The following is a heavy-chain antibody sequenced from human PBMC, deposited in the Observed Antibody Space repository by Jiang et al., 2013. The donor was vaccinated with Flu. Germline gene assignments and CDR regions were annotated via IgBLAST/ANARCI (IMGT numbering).Heavy chain of an antibody. D-gene: IGHD2-15*01. CDR3: ARQPGYCMGGSCYRYWYFDL. CDR1: WLHQEYYLL. V-gene: IGHV4-39*01. J-gene: IGHJ2*01. CDR2: IYYSGST. Sequence: PGLVKPSETPVPHLRWLWWLHQEYYLLLGLAPPAPREGAGVDWSIYYSGSTSYNPSLKSRVTISVDTSKNQFSLKLTSVTAPDTAVYYCARQPGYCMGGSCYRYWYFDLWGRGTLVTVSS.